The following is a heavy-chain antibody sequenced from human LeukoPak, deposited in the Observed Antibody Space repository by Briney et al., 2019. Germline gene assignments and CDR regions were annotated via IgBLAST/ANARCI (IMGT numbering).Heavy chain of an antibody. V-gene: IGHV3-30*04. CDR1: GFTFSSYA. CDR3: ASAYYYDSSGYHTFDY. D-gene: IGHD3-22*01. J-gene: IGHJ4*02. Sequence: GGSLRLSCAASGFTFSSYAMHWVRQAPGKGLEWVAVISYDGSNKYYADSVKGRFTISRDNSKNTLYLQMNSLRAEDTAVYYCASAYYYDSSGYHTFDYWGRGTLVTVSS. CDR2: ISYDGSNK.